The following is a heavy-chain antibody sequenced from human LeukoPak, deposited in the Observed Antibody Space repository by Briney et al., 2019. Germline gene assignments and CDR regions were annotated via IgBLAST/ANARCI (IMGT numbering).Heavy chain of an antibody. Sequence: PSETLSLTCAVSGGSISSGGYSWSWIRQPPGKGLEWIGYIYHSGSTYYNPSLKSRVTISVDRSKNQFSLKLSSVTAVDTAVYYCARFRSHFDYWGQGTLVTVSS. V-gene: IGHV4-30-2*01. CDR1: GGSISSGGYS. CDR2: IYHSGST. J-gene: IGHJ4*02. CDR3: ARFRSHFDY.